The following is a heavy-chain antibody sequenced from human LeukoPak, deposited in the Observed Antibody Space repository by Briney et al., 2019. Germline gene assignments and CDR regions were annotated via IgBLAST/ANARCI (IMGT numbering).Heavy chain of an antibody. CDR2: SRSYSGDI. CDR1: GFTFSSYW. J-gene: IGHJ4*02. V-gene: IGHV3-21*01. CDR3: ARAKDMD. Sequence: GGSLRLSCAASGFTFSSYWMSWVRQAPGKGLEWVASSRSYSGDIYYADSVKGRFTISRDNAKNTLYLQMNSLRADDTAIYYCARAKDMDWGQGTLVTVSS.